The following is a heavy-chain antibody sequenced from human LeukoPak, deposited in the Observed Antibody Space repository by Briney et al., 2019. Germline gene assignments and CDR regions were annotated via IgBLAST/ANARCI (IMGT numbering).Heavy chain of an antibody. CDR2: INPNSGGT. CDR3: ARDHSGSSDFDI. V-gene: IGHV1-2*02. CDR1: GYTFTGYY. D-gene: IGHD1-26*01. J-gene: IGHJ3*02. Sequence: ASVKVSCKASGYTFTGYYMHWVRQAPGQGLEWMGWINPNSGGTNYAQKFQGRVTMTRDTSISTAYMELSRLRSDDTAVYYCARDHSGSSDFDIWGQKTPITLSS.